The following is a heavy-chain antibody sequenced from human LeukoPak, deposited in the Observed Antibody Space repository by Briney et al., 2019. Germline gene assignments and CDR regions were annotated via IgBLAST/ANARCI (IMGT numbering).Heavy chain of an antibody. CDR3: AKDPIPRYCSSTSCYRGFYFDY. Sequence: QPGGSLRLSCAASGFTFSSYAMSWVRQAPGKGLEWVSAISGSGGSTYYADSVKGRFTISRDNSKNTLYLQMNSLRAEDTAVYYCAKDPIPRYCSSTSCYRGFYFDYWGQGTLVTVPS. J-gene: IGHJ4*02. D-gene: IGHD2-2*01. CDR2: ISGSGGST. V-gene: IGHV3-23*01. CDR1: GFTFSSYA.